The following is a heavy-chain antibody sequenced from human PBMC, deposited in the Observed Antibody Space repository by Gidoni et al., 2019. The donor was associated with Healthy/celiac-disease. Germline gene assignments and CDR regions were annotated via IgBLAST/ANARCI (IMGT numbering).Heavy chain of an antibody. Sequence: QVQLVESGGGVVQPGRSLRLSCAASGFTFSSYAMHWVRQAPGKGLEWVAVISYDGSNKYYADSVKGRFTISRDNSKNTLYLQMNSLRAEDTAVYYCARDRDTITIFGVVASYYFDYWGQGTLVTVSS. CDR1: GFTFSSYA. J-gene: IGHJ4*02. D-gene: IGHD3-3*01. CDR3: ARDRDTITIFGVVASYYFDY. CDR2: ISYDGSNK. V-gene: IGHV3-30*04.